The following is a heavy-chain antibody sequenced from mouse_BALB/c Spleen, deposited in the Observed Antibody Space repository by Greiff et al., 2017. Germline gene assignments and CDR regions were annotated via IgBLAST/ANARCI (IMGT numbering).Heavy chain of an antibody. CDR1: GYSITSDYA. V-gene: IGHV3-2*02. Sequence: EVQLQESGPGLVKPSQSLSLTCTVTGYSITSDYAWNWIRQFPGNKLEWMGYISYSGSTSYNPSLKSRISITRDTSKNQFFLQLNSVTTEDTATYYCALYYGRPYYAMDYWGQGTSVTVSS. D-gene: IGHD1-1*01. CDR3: ALYYGRPYYAMDY. J-gene: IGHJ4*01. CDR2: ISYSGST.